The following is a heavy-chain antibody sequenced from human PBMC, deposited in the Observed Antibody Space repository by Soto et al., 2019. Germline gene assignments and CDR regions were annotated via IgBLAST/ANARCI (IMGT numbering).Heavy chain of an antibody. J-gene: IGHJ6*02. Sequence: GASVKVSCKASGGTFSSYTISWVRQAPGQGLEWMGRIIPILGIANYAQKFQGRVTITADKSTSTAYMELSSLRSEDTAVYYCARDLSYYYDSSDKWDYGMDVWGQGTTVTVSS. V-gene: IGHV1-69*04. CDR1: GGTFSSYT. CDR3: ARDLSYYYDSSDKWDYGMDV. D-gene: IGHD3-22*01. CDR2: IIPILGIA.